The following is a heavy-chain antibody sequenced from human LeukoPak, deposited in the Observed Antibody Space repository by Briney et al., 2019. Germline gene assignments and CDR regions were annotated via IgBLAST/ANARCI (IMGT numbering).Heavy chain of an antibody. J-gene: IGHJ6*03. CDR3: ARACYESSHYYMDV. CDR1: GGSISNYY. CDR2: IYYSGNT. D-gene: IGHD3-16*01. V-gene: IGHV4-59*01. Sequence: SETLSLTCTVSGGSISNYYWSWLRQPPGKGLEWVGYIYYSGNTNYNPSLTSRVTISVDTSKNQFSLKLSSVTAADTAVYYCARACYESSHYYMDVWGKGTTVTVSS.